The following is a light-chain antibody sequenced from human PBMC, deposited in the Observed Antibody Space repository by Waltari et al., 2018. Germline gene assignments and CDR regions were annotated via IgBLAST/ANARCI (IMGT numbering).Light chain of an antibody. Sequence: EIVLTQSPGTLSLSPGERATLSCRASQSVISTYLAWYQQKPGQAPRLLIYGAFNRATGIPDRFSGSGSGTDFTLTISRLEPEDFAVYYCQHYAGSPYSFGQGTKLEIK. CDR2: GAF. V-gene: IGKV3-20*01. J-gene: IGKJ2*03. CDR1: QSVISTY. CDR3: QHYAGSPYS.